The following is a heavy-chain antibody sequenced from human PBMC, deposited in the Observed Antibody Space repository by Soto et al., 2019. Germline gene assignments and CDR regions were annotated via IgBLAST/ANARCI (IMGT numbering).Heavy chain of an antibody. D-gene: IGHD6-19*01. J-gene: IGHJ4*02. CDR2: INAGNGNT. Sequence: VQLVQSGAEVKKPGASVKVSYKASGYTFTSYAMHWVRQAPGQRLEWMGWINAGNGNTKYSQKFQGRVTITRDTAASTGYMELSSLRSEDTAVYYCARDSSGSAVDYWGQGTLVTVSS. CDR1: GYTFTSYA. CDR3: ARDSSGSAVDY. V-gene: IGHV1-3*01.